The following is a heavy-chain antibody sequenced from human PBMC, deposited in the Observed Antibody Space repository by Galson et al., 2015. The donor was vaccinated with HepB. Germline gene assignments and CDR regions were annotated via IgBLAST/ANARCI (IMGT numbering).Heavy chain of an antibody. CDR1: GGSISSSSYY. CDR3: ASVEGYSGYDYYYYYYMDV. J-gene: IGHJ6*03. V-gene: IGHV4-39*01. Sequence: SEPLSLTCTVSGGSISSSSYYWGWIRQPPGKGLEWIGSIYYSGSTYYNPSLKSRVTISVDTSKNQFSLELSSVTAADTAVYYCASVEGYSGYDYYYYYYMDVWGKGTTVTVSS. D-gene: IGHD5-12*01. CDR2: IYYSGST.